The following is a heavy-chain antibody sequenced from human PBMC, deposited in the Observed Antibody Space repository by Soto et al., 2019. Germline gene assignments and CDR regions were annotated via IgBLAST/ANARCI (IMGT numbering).Heavy chain of an antibody. D-gene: IGHD2-2*01. Sequence: EVQLVESGGGLVQPGGSLRLSCAASGFTFSNSWMHWVRQAPGKGLVWVSHIYSDGSITAYADSVKGRFTIYRDNAKNTLYLQMNSLRVEDTAVYYCATDGSYAQHVWGQGTTVTVSS. CDR3: ATDGSYAQHV. V-gene: IGHV3-74*01. J-gene: IGHJ6*02. CDR1: GFTFSNSW. CDR2: IYSDGSIT.